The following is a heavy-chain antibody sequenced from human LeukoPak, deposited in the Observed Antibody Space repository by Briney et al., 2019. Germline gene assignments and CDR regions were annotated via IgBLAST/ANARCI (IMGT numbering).Heavy chain of an antibody. D-gene: IGHD3-10*01. CDR2: INHSGST. CDR3: ARLGGRGAYYYYYYMDV. CDR1: GGSFSGYY. Sequence: KASETLSLTCAVYGGSFSGYYWSWILQPPGKGLEWIGEINHSGSTNYNPSLKSRVTISVDTSKNQFSLKLSSVTAADTAVYYCARLGGRGAYYYYYYMDVWGKGTTVTISS. V-gene: IGHV4-34*01. J-gene: IGHJ6*03.